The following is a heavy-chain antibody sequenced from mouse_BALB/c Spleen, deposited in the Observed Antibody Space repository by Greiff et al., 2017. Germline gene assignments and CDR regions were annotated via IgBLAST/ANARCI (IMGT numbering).Heavy chain of an antibody. Sequence: EVKLVESGGGLVQPGGSRKLSCAASGFTFSSFGMHWVRQAPEKGLEWVAYISSGSSTIYYADTVKGRFTISRDNPKNTLILQMTSLRSEDTAMYYCARAGGGGAMDYWGQGTSVTVSS. CDR2: ISSGSSTI. V-gene: IGHV5-17*02. J-gene: IGHJ4*01. CDR1: GFTFSSFG. CDR3: ARAGGGGAMDY.